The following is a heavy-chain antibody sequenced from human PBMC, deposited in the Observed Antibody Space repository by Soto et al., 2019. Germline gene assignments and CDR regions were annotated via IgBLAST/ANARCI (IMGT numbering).Heavy chain of an antibody. Sequence: SVKVSFKASGGTFSSYAISWLRQAPGQGLEWMGGIIPIFGTANYAQKFQGRVTITADKSTSTAYMELSSLRSEDTAVYYCARAFHYDFWSGPSATYYGMDVWGQGTTVTSP. V-gene: IGHV1-69*06. D-gene: IGHD3-3*01. CDR1: GGTFSSYA. CDR2: IIPIFGTA. CDR3: ARAFHYDFWSGPSATYYGMDV. J-gene: IGHJ6*02.